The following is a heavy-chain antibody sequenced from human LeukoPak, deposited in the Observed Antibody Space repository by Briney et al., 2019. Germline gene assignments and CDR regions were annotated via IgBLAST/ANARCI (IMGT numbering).Heavy chain of an antibody. V-gene: IGHV3-7*01. CDR3: ARLDYYDYIWGSHRPDYFDY. CDR2: IKQDGSEK. J-gene: IGHJ4*02. CDR1: GFTFSGYW. D-gene: IGHD3-16*02. Sequence: GGSLRLSCAASGFTFSGYWMSWVRQAPGKGLGWVANIKQDGSEKYYVDSVKGRFTISRDNAKNSLYLQMNSLRAEDTAVYYCARLDYYDYIWGSHRPDYFDYWGQGTLVTVSS.